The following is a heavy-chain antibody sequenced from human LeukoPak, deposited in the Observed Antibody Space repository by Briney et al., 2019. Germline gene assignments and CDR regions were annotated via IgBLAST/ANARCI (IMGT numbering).Heavy chain of an antibody. J-gene: IGHJ6*03. Sequence: GGSLRLSCAASGFTFSNYWMSWVRQAPGKGLEWVANIKQDRSEKYYVDSVKGRFTISRDNSKNTLYLQMNSLRAEDTALYYCAKSRNFYFYFMEVSGRGTKVTISS. CDR3: AKSRNFYFYFMEV. V-gene: IGHV3-7*03. CDR2: IKQDRSEK. CDR1: GFTFSNYW.